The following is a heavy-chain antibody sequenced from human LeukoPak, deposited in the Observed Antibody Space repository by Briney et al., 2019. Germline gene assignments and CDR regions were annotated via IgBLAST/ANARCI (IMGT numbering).Heavy chain of an antibody. CDR3: ARVGVYCTNGVCYEMTFDY. Sequence: PSETLSLTCTVSGGPNSSGDYYWSWIRQPPGKGLEWIGYIYYSGSTYYNPSLKSRVTISVDTSKNQFSLKLSSVTAADTAVYYCARVGVYCTNGVCYEMTFDYWGQGTLVTVSS. J-gene: IGHJ4*02. V-gene: IGHV4-30-4*01. CDR2: IYYSGST. CDR1: GGPNSSGDYY. D-gene: IGHD2-8*01.